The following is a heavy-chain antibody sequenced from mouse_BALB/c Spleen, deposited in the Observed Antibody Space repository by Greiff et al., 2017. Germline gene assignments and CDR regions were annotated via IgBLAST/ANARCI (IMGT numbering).Heavy chain of an antibody. Sequence: QVQLKQSAAELARPGASVKMSCKASGYTFTSYTMHWVKQRPGQGLEWIGYINPSSGYTEYNQKFKDKTTLTADKSSSTAYMQLSSLTSEDSAVYYCTRDYGGDYFDYWGQGTTLTVSS. V-gene: IGHV1-4*02. CDR2: INPSSGYT. D-gene: IGHD1-1*02. CDR1: GYTFTSYT. CDR3: TRDYGGDYFDY. J-gene: IGHJ2*01.